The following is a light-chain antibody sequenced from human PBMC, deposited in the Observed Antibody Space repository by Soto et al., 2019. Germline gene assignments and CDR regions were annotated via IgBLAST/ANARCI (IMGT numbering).Light chain of an antibody. CDR1: QSISSW. J-gene: IGKJ1*01. Sequence: DIQMTQSPSTLSASVGGRVTITCRASQSISSWLAWYQQKPGKAPKLLIYDASSLESGVPSRFSGSGSGTEFTLTISSLQPDDFATYYCRQYNSYTWTFGQGTKVEIK. CDR2: DAS. V-gene: IGKV1-5*01. CDR3: RQYNSYTWT.